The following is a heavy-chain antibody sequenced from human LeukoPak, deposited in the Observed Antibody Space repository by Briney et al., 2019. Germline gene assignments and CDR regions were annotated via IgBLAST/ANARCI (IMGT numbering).Heavy chain of an antibody. CDR2: ISAYNGNT. J-gene: IGHJ4*02. Sequence: ASVKVSCKAFGYFLPSYGITWVRQAPGQGLEWMGWISAYNGNTNYADKVQGGVTMTTDTSTSTAYMELRNLRSDDTAVYYCARHDQSAYFDYWGQGTLVTVSS. V-gene: IGHV1-18*01. D-gene: IGHD3-3*01. CDR1: GYFLPSYG. CDR3: ARHDQSAYFDY.